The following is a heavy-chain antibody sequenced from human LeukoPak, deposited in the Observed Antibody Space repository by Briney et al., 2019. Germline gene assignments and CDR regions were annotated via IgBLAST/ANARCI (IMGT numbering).Heavy chain of an antibody. V-gene: IGHV4-39*01. D-gene: IGHD3-10*01. Sequence: SETLSLTCTVSGGSISSSSYYWGWIRQPPGKGLEWIGSIYYSGSTYYNPSLKSRVTKSVDTSKNQFSLKVSSVSAADTAVYYCARQRFGELWLHAFDYWGQGTLATVAS. CDR2: IYYSGST. J-gene: IGHJ4*02. CDR1: GGSISSSSYY. CDR3: ARQRFGELWLHAFDY.